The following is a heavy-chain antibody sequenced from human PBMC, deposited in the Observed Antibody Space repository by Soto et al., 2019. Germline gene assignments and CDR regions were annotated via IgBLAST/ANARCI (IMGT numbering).Heavy chain of an antibody. D-gene: IGHD3-10*01. CDR3: TRAPGVSRSSYFDY. CDR2: IRSKAYGGTT. J-gene: IGHJ4*02. V-gene: IGHV3-49*03. Sequence: PGGSLRLSCTASGFTFGDYAMSWFRQAPGKGLEWVGFIRSKAYGGTTEYAASVKGRFTISRDDSKSIAYLQMNSLKTEDTAVYYCTRAPGVSRSSYFDYWGQGTLVTVSS. CDR1: GFTFGDYA.